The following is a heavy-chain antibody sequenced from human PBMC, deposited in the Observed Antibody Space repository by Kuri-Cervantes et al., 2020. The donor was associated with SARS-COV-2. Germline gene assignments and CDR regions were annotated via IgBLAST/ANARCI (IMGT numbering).Heavy chain of an antibody. Sequence: GESLKIYCAASGFSFSYYGMHWVRQAPGKGLEWVGFVRRDGSNYYYADSVKGRFTISRDNSKNTLYLQMNSLRAEDTAVYYCAKETGTTGVSGFDYWGQGTLVTVSS. D-gene: IGHD1-7*01. V-gene: IGHV3-30*02. CDR1: GFSFSYYG. J-gene: IGHJ4*02. CDR2: VRRDGSNY. CDR3: AKETGTTGVSGFDY.